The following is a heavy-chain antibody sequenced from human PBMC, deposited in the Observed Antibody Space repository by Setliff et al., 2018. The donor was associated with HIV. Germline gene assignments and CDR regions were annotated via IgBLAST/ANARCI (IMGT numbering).Heavy chain of an antibody. J-gene: IGHJ3*02. CDR2: ISAYNGNT. CDR1: GYTFTSYG. V-gene: IGHV1-18*01. CDR3: ARVYCTNAVCSDAFYI. D-gene: IGHD2-8*01. Sequence: ASVKVSCKASGYTFTSYGISWVRQAPGQGLEWMGWISAYNGNTNYPQKFQGRVTMTTDTSTSTAYMELRSLRSDDTAVYYCARVYCTNAVCSDAFYIWGQGTMVTVSS.